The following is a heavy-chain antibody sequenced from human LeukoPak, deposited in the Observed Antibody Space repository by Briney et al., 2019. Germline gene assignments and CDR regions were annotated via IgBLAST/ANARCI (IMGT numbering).Heavy chain of an antibody. CDR1: GFTFDDYA. CDR3: AKDRWELHGSFDY. V-gene: IGHV3-30*18. D-gene: IGHD1-26*01. Sequence: PGGSLRLSCVTSGFTFDDYAMNWVRQAPGKGLEWVAVISYDGSNKYYADSVKGRFTISRDNSKNTLYLQMNSLRAEDTAVYYCAKDRWELHGSFDYWGQGTLVTVSS. J-gene: IGHJ4*02. CDR2: ISYDGSNK.